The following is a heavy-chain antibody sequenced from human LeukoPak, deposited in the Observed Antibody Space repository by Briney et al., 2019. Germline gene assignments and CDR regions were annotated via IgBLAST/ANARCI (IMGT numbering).Heavy chain of an antibody. J-gene: IGHJ5*02. CDR1: GGSISSSSYY. CDR2: IYYSGST. V-gene: IGHV4-39*07. CDR3: AREGRGYSYGYSWFDP. Sequence: PSETLSLTCTVSGGSISSSSYYWGWIRQPPGKGLEWIGSIYYSGSTYYNPSLKSRVTISVDTSKNQFSLKLSSVTAADTAVYYCAREGRGYSYGYSWFDPWGQGTLVTVSS. D-gene: IGHD5-18*01.